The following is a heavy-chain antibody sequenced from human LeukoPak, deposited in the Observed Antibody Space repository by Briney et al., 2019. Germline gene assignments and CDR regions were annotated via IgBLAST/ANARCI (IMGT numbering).Heavy chain of an antibody. Sequence: GGSLRLSCAASGFTFSSYGMHWVRQAPGKGLEWVAFIRYDGSNKYYADSVKGRFTISRDNSKNTLYLHMNSLRAEDTAVYYCAKDIVGIAAAGDYWGQGTLVTVSS. V-gene: IGHV3-30*02. J-gene: IGHJ4*02. D-gene: IGHD6-13*01. CDR3: AKDIVGIAAAGDY. CDR1: GFTFSSYG. CDR2: IRYDGSNK.